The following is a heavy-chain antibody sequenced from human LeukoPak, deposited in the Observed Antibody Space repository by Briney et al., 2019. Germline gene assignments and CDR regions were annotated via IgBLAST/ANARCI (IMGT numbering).Heavy chain of an antibody. CDR1: GGSISSGGYY. D-gene: IGHD1-26*01. Sequence: PSETLSLTCTVSGGSISSGGYYWSWIRQHPGKGLEWIGYIYYSGSTYYNPSLKSRVTISVDTSKNQFSLKLSSVTAADTAVYYCAKGAQVGAPWFGPWGQGPLVTVSS. CDR2: IYYSGST. CDR3: AKGAQVGAPWFGP. J-gene: IGHJ5*02. V-gene: IGHV4-31*03.